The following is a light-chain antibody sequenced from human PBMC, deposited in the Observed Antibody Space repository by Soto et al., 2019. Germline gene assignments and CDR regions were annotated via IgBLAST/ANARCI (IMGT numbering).Light chain of an antibody. CDR2: RNN. J-gene: IGLJ2*01. V-gene: IGLV1-47*01. Sequence: QSVLTQPPSASGTPGQRVTISCSGSSSNIGSNYVYWYKQLPGTAPKLLIYRNNQRPSGVPDRFSGSKSGTSASLAISGLRSEDEADYYCAAWDDSRRGPVFGGGTQLTVL. CDR3: AAWDDSRRGPV. CDR1: SSNIGSNY.